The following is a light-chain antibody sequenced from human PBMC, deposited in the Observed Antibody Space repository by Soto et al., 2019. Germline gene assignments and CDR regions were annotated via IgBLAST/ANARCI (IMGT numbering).Light chain of an antibody. Sequence: EIVLTQSPGTLSLYPGERATLSCRASQSVSSSYLAWYQQKPGQAPSLLISGASSRATGIPDRFSGSGSATDFTLTIGRLEPEDFALYYCQQYGGSPITFGQGTRLEIK. J-gene: IGKJ5*01. CDR3: QQYGGSPIT. CDR2: GAS. V-gene: IGKV3-20*01. CDR1: QSVSSSY.